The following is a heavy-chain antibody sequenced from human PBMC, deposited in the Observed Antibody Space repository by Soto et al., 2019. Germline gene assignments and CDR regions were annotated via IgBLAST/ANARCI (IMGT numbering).Heavy chain of an antibody. CDR1: GFTVSSNY. D-gene: IGHD4-17*01. CDR3: AREPYGDYSGMDV. V-gene: IGHV3-66*01. Sequence: GGSLRLSCAASGFTVSSNYMSWVRQAPGKGLEWVSVIYSGGSTYYADSVKGRFTISRDNSKNTLYLQMNSLRDEDTAVYYCAREPYGDYSGMDVWGQGTTVTVSS. J-gene: IGHJ6*02. CDR2: IYSGGST.